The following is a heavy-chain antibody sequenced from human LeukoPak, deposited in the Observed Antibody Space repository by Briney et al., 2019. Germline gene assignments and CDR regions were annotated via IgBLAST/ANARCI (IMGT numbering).Heavy chain of an antibody. V-gene: IGHV3-23*01. CDR2: ISGSGGNT. CDR1: GYTFSSSA. J-gene: IGHJ5*02. CDR3: AKDFSLGSHNWFDP. Sequence: GGSLRLSCAASGYTFSSSAMSWVRQAPGKGLEWVSAISGSGGNTYYADSVKGRFTISRDNSKNTLYLQMNSLGAEDTALYYCAKDFSLGSHNWFDPWGQGTLVTVSS. D-gene: IGHD3-10*01.